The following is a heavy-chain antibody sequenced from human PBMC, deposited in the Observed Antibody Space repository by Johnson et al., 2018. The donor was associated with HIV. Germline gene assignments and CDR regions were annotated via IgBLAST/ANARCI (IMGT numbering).Heavy chain of an antibody. CDR1: GFTVSSNY. V-gene: IGHV3-53*01. CDR3: AREFGDLRAFDI. D-gene: IGHD3-16*01. J-gene: IGHJ3*02. CDR2: IYSGGST. Sequence: VQLVESGGGLIQPGGSLRLSCAASGFTVSSNYMSWVRQAPGKGLEWVSVIYSGGSTYYADSVKGRFTISRDNSKNKLYLQMNSLRAEDTSVYYGAREFGDLRAFDIWGQGTMVTVSS.